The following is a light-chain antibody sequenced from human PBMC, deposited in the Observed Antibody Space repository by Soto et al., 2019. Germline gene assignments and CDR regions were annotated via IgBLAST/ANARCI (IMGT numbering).Light chain of an antibody. CDR1: QSITNR. Sequence: IQMIQSPSTLSASVGDRVSITSRACQSITNRLAWYQQKPGKAPKLVIYDASSLESGVPSRFSGSGSGTEFTLTISTLQPDDSATYYCQQYNSYLWTFCQGTKVDI. CDR3: QQYNSYLWT. CDR2: DAS. V-gene: IGKV1-5*01. J-gene: IGKJ1*01.